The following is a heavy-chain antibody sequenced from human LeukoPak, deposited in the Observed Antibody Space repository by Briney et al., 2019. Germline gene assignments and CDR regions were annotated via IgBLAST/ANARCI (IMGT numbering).Heavy chain of an antibody. V-gene: IGHV3-48*01. J-gene: IGHJ3*02. D-gene: IGHD3-22*01. CDR3: VRDHHRRLYDSQARDTFDI. CDR2: ISSSSSTM. CDR1: GFIFSSYS. Sequence: LPGGSLRLSCAASGFIFSSYSMNWVRQAPGKGLEWVSYISSSSSTMYYAASVKGRFSISRDNAQNSLYLQMNSLRAEDTAVYYCVRDHHRRLYDSQARDTFDIWGQGTMVTVSS.